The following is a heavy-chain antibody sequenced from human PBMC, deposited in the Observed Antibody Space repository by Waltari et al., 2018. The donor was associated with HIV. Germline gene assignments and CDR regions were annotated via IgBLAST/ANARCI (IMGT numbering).Heavy chain of an antibody. CDR2: IYHSGST. J-gene: IGHJ4*02. V-gene: IGHV4-38-2*01. CDR1: GYSISSGYY. CDR3: ARVQNYDFWSGYLDY. D-gene: IGHD3-3*01. Sequence: QVQLQESGPGLVKPSETLSLTCAVSGYSISSGYYWGWIRQPPGKGLEWIGSIYHSGSTYYHPSLKRRVTISVDPSKNQFSLKLSSVTAADTAVYYCARVQNYDFWSGYLDYWGQGTLVTVSS.